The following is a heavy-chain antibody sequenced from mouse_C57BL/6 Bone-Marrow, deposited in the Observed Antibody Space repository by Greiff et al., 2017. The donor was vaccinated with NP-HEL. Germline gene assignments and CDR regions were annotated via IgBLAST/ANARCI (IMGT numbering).Heavy chain of an antibody. CDR3: ARSFYYGYDRGFDY. CDR1: GYTFTNYW. D-gene: IGHD2-2*01. CDR2: IYPGGGYT. V-gene: IGHV1-63*01. J-gene: IGHJ2*01. Sequence: QVQLQQSGAELVRPGTSVKMSCKASGYTFTNYWIGWAKQRPGHGLEWIGDIYPGGGYTNYNEKFKGKATLTADKSSSTAYMQFSSLTSEDSAIYYCARSFYYGYDRGFDYWGQGTTLTGSS.